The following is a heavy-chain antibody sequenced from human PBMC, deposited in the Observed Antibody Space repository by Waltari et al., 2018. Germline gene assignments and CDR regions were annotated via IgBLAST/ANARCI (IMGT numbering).Heavy chain of an antibody. J-gene: IGHJ4*02. CDR3: AREDSSSGAGGGY. V-gene: IGHV4-61*02. Sequence: QVQLQESGPGLVQPSQTLSLTCTVSGGSISSGSYYWSWIRQPAGKGLEWIGRIYTSGSTNYNPSLKSRVTISVDTSKNQFSLKLSSVTAADTAVYYCAREDSSSGAGGGYWGQGTLVTVSS. D-gene: IGHD6-13*01. CDR2: IYTSGST. CDR1: GGSISSGSYY.